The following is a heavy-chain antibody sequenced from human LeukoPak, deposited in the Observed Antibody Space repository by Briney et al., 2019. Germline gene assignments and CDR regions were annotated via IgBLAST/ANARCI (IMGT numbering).Heavy chain of an antibody. D-gene: IGHD3-22*01. J-gene: IGHJ4*02. CDR3: AREKYDSSGYYTDNYYFDY. CDR2: INWNGGSI. Sequence: GGSLRLPCAASGFTFDDYGMTWVRQAPGKGLEWVSDINWNGGSIGYADSVKGRFTVSRGNAKNSLYLQMNSLRAEDTALYYCAREKYDSSGYYTDNYYFDYWGQGTPVTVSS. V-gene: IGHV3-20*04. CDR1: GFTFDDYG.